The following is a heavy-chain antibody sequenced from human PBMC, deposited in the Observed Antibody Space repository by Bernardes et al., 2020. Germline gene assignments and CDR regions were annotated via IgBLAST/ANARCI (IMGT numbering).Heavy chain of an antibody. CDR3: ARVTPYSSILTHRPKYYFDY. CDR1: GGSISSSNG. D-gene: IGHD6-19*01. V-gene: IGHV4-4*02. CDR2: IYHSGST. Sequence: SETLSFTCAVSGGSISSSNGWRSVRQPPGTGLEWFGEIYHSGSTNYNPSLKSRATISVDKSKNQSSLKLSSVTAADTAVYYCARVTPYSSILTHRPKYYFDYWGQGTLVTVSS. J-gene: IGHJ4*02.